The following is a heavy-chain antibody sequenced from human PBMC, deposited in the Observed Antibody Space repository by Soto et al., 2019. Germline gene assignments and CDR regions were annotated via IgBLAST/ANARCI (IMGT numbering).Heavy chain of an antibody. CDR1: GFSLSTSGVG. CDR2: IYWNDDK. CDR3: AHKEGVTMVRRPPYWFDP. Sequence: SGPTLVNPTQTLTLTCTFSGFSLSTSGVGVGWIRQPPGKALEWLALIYWNDDKRYSPSLKSRLTITKDTSKNQVVLTMTNMDHVDTATYYCAHKEGVTMVRRPPYWFDPWGQGTLVTVSS. V-gene: IGHV2-5*01. D-gene: IGHD3-10*01. J-gene: IGHJ5*02.